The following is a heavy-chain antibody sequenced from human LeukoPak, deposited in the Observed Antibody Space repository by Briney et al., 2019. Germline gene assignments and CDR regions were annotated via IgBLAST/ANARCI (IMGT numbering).Heavy chain of an antibody. D-gene: IGHD5-12*01. Sequence: GGSLRLSCAASGFTFSSYSMNWVRQAPGKGLEWVSAISGSGGSTYYADSVKGRFTISRDNAKNSLYLQLNSLRAEDTAVYYCARDHRYSTISWFDPWGQGTLVTVSS. J-gene: IGHJ5*02. CDR2: ISGSGGST. CDR1: GFTFSSYS. CDR3: ARDHRYSTISWFDP. V-gene: IGHV3-21*01.